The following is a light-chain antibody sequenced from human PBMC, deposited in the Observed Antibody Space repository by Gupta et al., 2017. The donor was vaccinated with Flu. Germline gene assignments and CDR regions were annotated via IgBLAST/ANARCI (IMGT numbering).Light chain of an antibody. CDR3: QTWDTDIRV. J-gene: IGLJ3*02. CDR2: VNSDGSH. CDR1: SGHSTYA. V-gene: IGLV4-69*01. Sequence: QLVLTQSPSASASLGASVKLTCTLSSGHSTYAIAWHQQQPEKGPRYLMKVNSDGSHDKGDGIPDRFSGSSSGAERYLTISSLQSEDETVYYCQTWDTDIRVFGGGTKLTVL.